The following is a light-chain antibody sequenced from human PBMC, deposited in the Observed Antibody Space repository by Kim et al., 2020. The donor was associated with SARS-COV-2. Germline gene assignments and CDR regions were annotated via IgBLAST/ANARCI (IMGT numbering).Light chain of an antibody. J-gene: IGLJ3*02. CDR3: QTWGTGIWV. V-gene: IGLV4-69*01. CDR2: INSDGSH. CDR1: HEHGSYA. Sequence: ASVKLTCTMSHEHGSYASSWHQQQPEKGPRCVMKINSDGSHIKGDGIPDRFSGSRSGTERYLTISSLQSEDEADYYCQTWGTGIWVFGGGTKLTVL.